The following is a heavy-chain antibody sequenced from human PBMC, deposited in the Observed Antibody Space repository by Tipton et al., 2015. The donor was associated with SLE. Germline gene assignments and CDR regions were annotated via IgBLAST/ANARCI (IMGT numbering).Heavy chain of an antibody. D-gene: IGHD7-27*01. V-gene: IGHV4-39*07. CDR3: ARLRMGNWYFDL. Sequence: TLSLTCTVSGDSISSSSHDWAWIRQPPGKGLEWIGNIFYSGSTYYTPSLKSRLTISVDTSKSQFSLRLSSVTAADTAVYFCARLRMGNWYFDLRGRGTLVTVSS. J-gene: IGHJ2*01. CDR2: IFYSGST. CDR1: GDSISSSSHD.